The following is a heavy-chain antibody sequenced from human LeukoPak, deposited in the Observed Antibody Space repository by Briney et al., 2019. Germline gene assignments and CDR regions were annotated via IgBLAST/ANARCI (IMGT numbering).Heavy chain of an antibody. Sequence: SETLSLTCTVSGGSISSYSWSWIRQPAGKGLEWIGRIYTSGSTNYNPSLKSRVTISVDTSKNQFSLKLSSVTAADTAVYYCARAIGDFWSSHAFDIWGQGTMVTVSS. CDR2: IYTSGST. D-gene: IGHD3-3*01. J-gene: IGHJ3*02. V-gene: IGHV4-4*07. CDR3: ARAIGDFWSSHAFDI. CDR1: GGSISSYS.